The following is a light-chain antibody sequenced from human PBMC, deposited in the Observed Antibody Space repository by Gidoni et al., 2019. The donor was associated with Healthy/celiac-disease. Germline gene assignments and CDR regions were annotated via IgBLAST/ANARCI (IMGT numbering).Light chain of an antibody. Sequence: IVLTQSPGTLSLSPGERATLSCRASQSVSSSYLAWYQQKPGHAPRLLIYGASSRATGIPDRFSGSGSGTDFTLTISRLEPEDFAVYYCQQFDSSPYAFGQGTKLEIK. J-gene: IGKJ2*01. CDR2: GAS. V-gene: IGKV3-20*01. CDR1: QSVSSSY. CDR3: QQFDSSPYA.